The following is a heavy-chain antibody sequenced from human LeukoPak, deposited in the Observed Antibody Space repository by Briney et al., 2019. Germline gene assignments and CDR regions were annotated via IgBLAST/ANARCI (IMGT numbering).Heavy chain of an antibody. CDR1: GFTFSSYW. CDR3: ARVAVVVPAAIRISSYYYYYGMDV. V-gene: IGHV3-74*01. J-gene: IGHJ6*02. Sequence: GGSLRLSCAASGFTFSSYWMHWVRQAPGKGLVWVSRINSDGSSTSYADSVKGRFTISRDNAKNTLYLQMNSLRAEDTAVYYCARVAVVVPAAIRISSYYYYYGMDVWGQGTTVTVSS. D-gene: IGHD2-2*01. CDR2: INSDGSST.